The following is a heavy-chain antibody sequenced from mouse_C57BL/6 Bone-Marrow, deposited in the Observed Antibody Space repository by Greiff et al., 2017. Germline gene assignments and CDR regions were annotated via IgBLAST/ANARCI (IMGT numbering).Heavy chain of an antibody. D-gene: IGHD2-1*01. Sequence: VQLQQPGAELVKPGASVKVSCKASGYTFTSYWMHWVKQRPGQGLEWIGRIHPSDSDTNYNQKFKGKATLTVDNSSSTAYMQLSSRTSEASAVYYCAIDGYYGNENYWGQGTTLTVSS. CDR3: AIDGYYGNENY. CDR2: IHPSDSDT. J-gene: IGHJ2*01. V-gene: IGHV1-74*01. CDR1: GYTFTSYW.